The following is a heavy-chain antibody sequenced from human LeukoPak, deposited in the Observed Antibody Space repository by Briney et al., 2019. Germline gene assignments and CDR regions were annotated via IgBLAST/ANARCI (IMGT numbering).Heavy chain of an antibody. Sequence: PSETLSLTCTVSGGSISSYYWSWIRQPPGKGLEWIGYIYYGGSTNYNPSLKSRVTISVDTSKNQFSLKLSPVTAADTAVYYSAREVGAMLGHNTPFWFDPWGQGTVVTVSS. CDR2: IYYGGST. CDR1: GGSISSYY. D-gene: IGHD1-26*01. CDR3: AREVGAMLGHNTPFWFDP. V-gene: IGHV4-59*01. J-gene: IGHJ5*02.